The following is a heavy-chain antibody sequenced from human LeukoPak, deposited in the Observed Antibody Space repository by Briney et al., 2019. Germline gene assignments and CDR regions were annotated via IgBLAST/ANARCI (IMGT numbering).Heavy chain of an antibody. D-gene: IGHD5-18*01. V-gene: IGHV4-34*01. Sequence: SETLSLTCAVYGGSFSGYYWSWIRQPPGKGLEWFGEINHSGSTNYTPSLKSRVTISVDTSKHQFSLKLSSMTAADTAVYYCARRSGIQLLNWFDPWGQGTLVTVSS. CDR2: INHSGST. CDR3: ARRSGIQLLNWFDP. J-gene: IGHJ5*02. CDR1: GGSFSGYY.